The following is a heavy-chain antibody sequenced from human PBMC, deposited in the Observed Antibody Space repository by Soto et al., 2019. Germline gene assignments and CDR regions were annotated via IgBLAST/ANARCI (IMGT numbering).Heavy chain of an antibody. CDR1: GFTFTTSA. J-gene: IGHJ4*02. CDR2: IIVDNGNT. D-gene: IGHD3-10*01. V-gene: IGHV1-18*01. CDR3: SRVDPGETSPFDH. Sequence: ASVKVSCKASGFTFTTSAVQWVRQARGQRLEWMGWIIVDNGNTNYAQKLQGRVTMTTDTSTSTAYMELRSLRSDDTAVYYCSRVDPGETSPFDHWGQGTLVTVSS.